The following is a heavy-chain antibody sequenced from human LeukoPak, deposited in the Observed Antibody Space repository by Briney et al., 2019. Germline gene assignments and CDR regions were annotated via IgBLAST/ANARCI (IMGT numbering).Heavy chain of an antibody. J-gene: IGHJ4*02. CDR2: IYYSGST. CDR1: GGSISSYY. Sequence: PSETLSLTCTVSGGSISSYYWSWIRQPPGKGLEWIGYIYYSGSTNYNPSLKSRVTISVDTSKNQFSLKLSSVTAADTAVHYCARAAYYDSSGYLYWGQGTPVTVSS. V-gene: IGHV4-59*01. CDR3: ARAAYYDSSGYLY. D-gene: IGHD3-22*01.